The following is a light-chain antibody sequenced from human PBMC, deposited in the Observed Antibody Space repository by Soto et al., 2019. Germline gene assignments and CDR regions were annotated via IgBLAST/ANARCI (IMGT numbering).Light chain of an antibody. CDR2: GAS. CDR3: QQYGSSLWT. CDR1: QSVSSSY. J-gene: IGKJ1*01. V-gene: IGKV3-20*01. Sequence: EIVLTQSPGTLSLSPEERATLSCRASQSVSSSYLAWYQQKPGLAPRLLIYGASSRATGIPDRFSGSGSGTDFTLTISRLEPEDFAVYYCQQYGSSLWTFGQGTKVEIK.